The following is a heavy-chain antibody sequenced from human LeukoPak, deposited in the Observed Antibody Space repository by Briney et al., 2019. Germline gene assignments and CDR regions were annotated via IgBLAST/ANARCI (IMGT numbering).Heavy chain of an antibody. CDR2: IYYSGST. CDR3: ARPRSSGSPTGGFDY. J-gene: IGHJ4*02. V-gene: IGHV4-59*08. D-gene: IGHD1-26*01. Sequence: PSETLSLTCTVSGGSISSYYWSWIRQPPGKGLEWIGYIYYSGSTNYNPSLKSRVTISVDTSKNQFSLKLSSVTAADTAVYYCARPRSSGSPTGGFDYWGQGTPVTVSS. CDR1: GGSISSYY.